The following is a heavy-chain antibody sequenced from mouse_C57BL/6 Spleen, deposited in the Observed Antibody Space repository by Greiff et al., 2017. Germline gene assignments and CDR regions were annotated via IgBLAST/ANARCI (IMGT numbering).Heavy chain of an antibody. V-gene: IGHV5-17*01. D-gene: IGHD1-1*01. Sequence: EVQRVESGGGLVKPGGSLKLSCAASGFTFSDYGMHWVRQAPERGLEWVAYISSGSSTIYYADTVKGRFTISRDNAKNTLFLHMTSLRSEDTAMYYCARGGLLYAMDYWGQGTSLTVSS. CDR2: ISSGSSTI. J-gene: IGHJ4*01. CDR3: ARGGLLYAMDY. CDR1: GFTFSDYG.